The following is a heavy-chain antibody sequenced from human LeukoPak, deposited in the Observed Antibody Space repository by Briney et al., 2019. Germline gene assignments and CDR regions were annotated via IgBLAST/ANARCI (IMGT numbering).Heavy chain of an antibody. V-gene: IGHV4-39*01. Sequence: PSETLSLTCTVSGGSISSSSYYWGWIRQPPGKGLEWIGSIYYSGSTYYNPSLKSRVTISVDTSKNQFSLKLSSVTAADTAVYYCARRGFCSSTSCYTFDYWGQGTLVTVSS. CDR3: ARRGFCSSTSCYTFDY. J-gene: IGHJ4*02. CDR1: GGSISSSSYY. CDR2: IYYSGST. D-gene: IGHD2-2*02.